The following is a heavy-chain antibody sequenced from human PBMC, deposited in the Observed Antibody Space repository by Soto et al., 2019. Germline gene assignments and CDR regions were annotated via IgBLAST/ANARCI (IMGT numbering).Heavy chain of an antibody. D-gene: IGHD3-3*01. J-gene: IGHJ4*02. V-gene: IGHV3-9*01. CDR2: ITWNSRGL. CDR3: AKGRYDFWSPYYFDS. Sequence: GGSLRLSCVGTGLNFYDFAMHWVRQAPGKGLEWVSGITWNSRGLAYADSVKGRFTISRDNARNSLYLQMDSLRDEDTALYYCAKGRYDFWSPYYFDSWGQGTLVTVSS. CDR1: GLNFYDFA.